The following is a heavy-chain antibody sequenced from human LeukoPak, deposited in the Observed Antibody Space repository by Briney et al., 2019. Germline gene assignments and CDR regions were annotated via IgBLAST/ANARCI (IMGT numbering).Heavy chain of an antibody. J-gene: IGHJ5*02. D-gene: IGHD3-3*01. Sequence: GESLKISCKVSGYSFTSYWIGWVRQMPGRGLEWMGIIYPGDSDTRYSLSFQGQVTISADKSISTAYLQWSSLKTSDTAMYYCARHGGTIPSWFDPWGQGTLVTVSS. CDR3: ARHGGTIPSWFDP. CDR1: GYSFTSYW. CDR2: IYPGDSDT. V-gene: IGHV5-51*01.